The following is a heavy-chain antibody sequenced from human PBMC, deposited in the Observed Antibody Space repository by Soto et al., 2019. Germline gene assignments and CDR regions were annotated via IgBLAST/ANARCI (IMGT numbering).Heavy chain of an antibody. CDR1: GYTFTSYD. V-gene: IGHV1-8*01. Sequence: QVQLVQSGAEVKKPGASVKVSCKASGYTFTSYDINWVRQATGQGLEWMGWMNPNSGNTGYAQKFQGRVTMTRNISISTAYMGLSSLRSEDTAVYYCARGARLVVAALFDPWGQGTLVTVSS. CDR2: MNPNSGNT. D-gene: IGHD2-15*01. CDR3: ARGARLVVAALFDP. J-gene: IGHJ5*02.